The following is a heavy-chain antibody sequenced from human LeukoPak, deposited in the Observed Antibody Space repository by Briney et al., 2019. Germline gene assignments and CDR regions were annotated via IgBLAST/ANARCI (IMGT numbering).Heavy chain of an antibody. CDR1: GYSFTSYW. Sequence: GESLKISCTGSGYSFTSYWIGWVRQMPGKGLEWMGIIYPGDSDTRYSPSFQGQVTISADKSISTAYLQWSSLEASDTAMYYCARSLGITMVRGVIIRLRHAFDIWGQGTMVTVSS. CDR3: ARSLGITMVRGVIIRLRHAFDI. J-gene: IGHJ3*02. D-gene: IGHD3-10*01. CDR2: IYPGDSDT. V-gene: IGHV5-51*01.